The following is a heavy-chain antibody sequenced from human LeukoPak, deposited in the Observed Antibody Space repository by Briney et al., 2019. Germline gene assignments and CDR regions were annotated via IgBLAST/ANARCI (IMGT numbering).Heavy chain of an antibody. CDR1: GYTFTGYY. CDR3: ARDREKGSHDFWSGYNGGLDY. D-gene: IGHD3-3*01. J-gene: IGHJ4*02. Sequence: GASVKVSCKASGYTFTGYYMHWVRQAPGQGLEWMGWINPNSGGTNYAQKFQGRVTMTRDTSISTAYMELSRLRSDDTAVYYCARDREKGSHDFWSGYNGGLDYWGQGTLVTVSS. V-gene: IGHV1-2*02. CDR2: INPNSGGT.